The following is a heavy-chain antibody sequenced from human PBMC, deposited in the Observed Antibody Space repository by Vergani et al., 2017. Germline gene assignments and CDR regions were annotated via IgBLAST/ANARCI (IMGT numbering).Heavy chain of an antibody. CDR3: AKGGYYDFWSGSSDYDYYYMDV. CDR2: IYSGGSST. J-gene: IGHJ6*03. Sequence: EVQLLESGGGLVQPGGSLRLSCAASGFTFSSYAMSWVRQAPGKGLEWVSVIYSGGSSTYYADSVKGRFTISRDNSKNTRYLQMNSLRAEDTAVYYCAKGGYYDFWSGSSDYDYYYMDVWGKGTTVTVSS. D-gene: IGHD3-3*01. CDR1: GFTFSSYA. V-gene: IGHV3-23*03.